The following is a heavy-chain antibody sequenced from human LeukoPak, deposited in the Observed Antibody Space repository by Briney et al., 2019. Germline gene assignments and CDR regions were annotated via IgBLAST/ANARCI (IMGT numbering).Heavy chain of an antibody. J-gene: IGHJ4*02. V-gene: IGHV3-48*01. Sequence: GGSLRLSCAASGFTFSSYSMNWVRQAPGKGLEWVSYISSSSSTIYYADSVKGRFTISRDNAKNSLYLQMNRLRAEATAVYYCARRYDFWSGYYTDYFDYWGQGTLVTVSS. CDR2: ISSSSSTI. D-gene: IGHD3-3*01. CDR1: GFTFSSYS. CDR3: ARRYDFWSGYYTDYFDY.